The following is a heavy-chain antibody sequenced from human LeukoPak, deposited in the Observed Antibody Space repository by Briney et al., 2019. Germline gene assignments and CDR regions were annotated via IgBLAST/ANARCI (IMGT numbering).Heavy chain of an antibody. J-gene: IGHJ4*01. CDR1: GGSISGHY. CDR3: ASCFVSRHYFYDSVVYYFDY. Sequence: SETLSLTCTVSGGSISGHYWSWIRQPPGKGLEWIGYIYYSGSTNYNPSLKSRVTISVDTSKNQSSLKLSSVTAADTAVYYCASCFVSRHYFYDSVVYYFDYWGQEPWSPSPQ. D-gene: IGHD3-22*01. CDR2: IYYSGST. V-gene: IGHV4-59*11.